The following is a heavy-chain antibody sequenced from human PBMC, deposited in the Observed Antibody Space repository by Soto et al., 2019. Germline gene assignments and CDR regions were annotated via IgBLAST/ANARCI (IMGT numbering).Heavy chain of an antibody. CDR3: ARDPWNY. CDR1: GYTFTNYY. CDR2: ISAGGGST. D-gene: IGHD3-3*01. V-gene: IGHV1-46*01. Sequence: ASVKVSCKASGYTFTNYYIHWVRQAPGQGREWMGLISAGGGSTTYAQKFQGRVTMTSDTSTTTVYMGLSSLTSEDTAVYFCARDPWNYWGQGTLVTVSS. J-gene: IGHJ4*02.